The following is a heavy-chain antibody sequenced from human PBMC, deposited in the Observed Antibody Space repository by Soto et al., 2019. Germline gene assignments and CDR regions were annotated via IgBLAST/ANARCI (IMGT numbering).Heavy chain of an antibody. CDR2: ISAYNGNT. V-gene: IGHV1-18*04. CDR1: GYTFTSYG. Sequence: XSVKVSCNASGYTFTSYGIRWVRQAPGQGLEWMGWISAYNGNTNYAQKLQGRVTMTTDTSTSTAYMELRSLRSDDTAMYYCAREANGYNQIPFDYWGQGTLVTVSS. D-gene: IGHD5-12*01. CDR3: AREANGYNQIPFDY. J-gene: IGHJ4*02.